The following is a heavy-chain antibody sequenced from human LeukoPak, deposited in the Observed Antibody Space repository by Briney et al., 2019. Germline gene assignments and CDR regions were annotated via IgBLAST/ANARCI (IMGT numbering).Heavy chain of an antibody. Sequence: PSETLSLTCSVSGGSISSDIYYWSWIRQPAGKGLEWIGRIFASGTTNFNPSLKSRVTMSMDVSKSQLSLRLSSVTAADTAVYYCATGTQNDDAFDIWGQGTMVTVSS. CDR1: GGSISSDIYY. D-gene: IGHD1-1*01. CDR3: ATGTQNDDAFDI. V-gene: IGHV4-61*02. J-gene: IGHJ3*02. CDR2: IFASGTT.